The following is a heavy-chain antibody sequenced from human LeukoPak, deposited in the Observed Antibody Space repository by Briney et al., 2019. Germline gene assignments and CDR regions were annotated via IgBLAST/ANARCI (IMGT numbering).Heavy chain of an antibody. CDR3: AAGFTSSWPHYFDY. Sequence: GGSLRLSCAASEFIFSNYGMHWVRQAPGKGLEWLSSISGSGRSTSDADSVRGRFTISRDNSKNTLYLQMSSLRVEDTAVYYCAAGFTSSWPHYFDYWGQGNLVTVSS. J-gene: IGHJ4*02. CDR1: EFIFSNYG. CDR2: ISGSGRST. V-gene: IGHV3-23*01. D-gene: IGHD6-13*01.